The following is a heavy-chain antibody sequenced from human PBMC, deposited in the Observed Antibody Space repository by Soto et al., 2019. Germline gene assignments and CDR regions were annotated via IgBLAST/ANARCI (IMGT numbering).Heavy chain of an antibody. CDR2: ISAYNGNT. V-gene: IGHV1-18*01. CDR3: PRVLAVGLVDF. J-gene: IGHJ4*02. Sequence: QVQLVQSGAEVKKPGASVKVSCKASGYTFTSYGISWVRQAPGQGLERMGWISAYNGNTNYAQKLQGRVTKTTDTSSSTDYLELRSLRSDDTAVYYCPRVLAVGLVDFWGPGTLVTVSS. CDR1: GYTFTSYG.